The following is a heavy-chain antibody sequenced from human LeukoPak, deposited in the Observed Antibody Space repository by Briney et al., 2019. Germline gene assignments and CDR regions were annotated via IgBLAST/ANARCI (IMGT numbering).Heavy chain of an antibody. V-gene: IGHV3-11*01. J-gene: IGHJ5*02. CDR3: ARDLGHYDFWSGYSNWFDP. CDR1: GFTFSDYY. CDR2: ISSSGSTI. D-gene: IGHD3-3*01. Sequence: GGSLRLSCAASGFTFSDYYMSWIRQAPGKGLEWVSYISSSGSTIYYADSVKGRFTISRDNAKNSLYLQMNSLRAEDTAVYYCARDLGHYDFWSGYSNWFDPRGQGTLVTVSS.